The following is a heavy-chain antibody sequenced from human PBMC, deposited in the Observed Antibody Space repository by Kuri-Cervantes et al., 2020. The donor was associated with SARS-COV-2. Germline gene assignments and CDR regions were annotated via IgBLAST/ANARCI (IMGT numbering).Heavy chain of an antibody. D-gene: IGHD3-3*01. V-gene: IGHV1-69*04. CDR1: GVTFSNYA. CDR3: ARDDGRRIFGVVINYYYYGMDV. CDR2: IIPILDKA. Sequence: SVKVSCKASGVTFSNYASSWVRQAPGQGLEWMGRIIPILDKANYVQKLQGRVTMTTDTSTSTAYMELRSLRSDDTAVYYCARDDGRRIFGVVINYYYYGMDVWGQGTTVTVSS. J-gene: IGHJ6*02.